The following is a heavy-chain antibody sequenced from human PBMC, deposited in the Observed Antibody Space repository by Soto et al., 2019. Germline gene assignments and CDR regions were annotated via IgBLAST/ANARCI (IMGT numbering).Heavy chain of an antibody. V-gene: IGHV4-39*01. D-gene: IGHD4-17*01. CDR1: GGSISSSSYY. Sequence: SETLSLTCTVSGGSISSSSYYWGWIRQPPGKGLEWIGSIYYSGSTYYNPSLKSRVTISVDTSKNQFSLKLSSVTAEDTAVYYCASKHYGNDYWGQGTLVTVSS. CDR2: IYYSGST. J-gene: IGHJ4*02. CDR3: ASKHYGNDY.